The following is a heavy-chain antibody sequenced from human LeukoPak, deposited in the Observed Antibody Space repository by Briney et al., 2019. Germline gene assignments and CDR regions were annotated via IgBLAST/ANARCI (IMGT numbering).Heavy chain of an antibody. J-gene: IGHJ4*02. CDR3: ARGPYCSGGSCYSVDY. CDR1: GYTFTGYY. CDR2: ISAYNGNT. D-gene: IGHD2-15*01. V-gene: IGHV1-18*04. Sequence: ASVKVSCKASGYTFTGYYMHWVRQAPGQGLEWMGWISAYNGNTNYAQKLQGRVTMTTDTSTSTAYMELRSLRSDDTAVYYCARGPYCSGGSCYSVDYWGQGTLVTVSS.